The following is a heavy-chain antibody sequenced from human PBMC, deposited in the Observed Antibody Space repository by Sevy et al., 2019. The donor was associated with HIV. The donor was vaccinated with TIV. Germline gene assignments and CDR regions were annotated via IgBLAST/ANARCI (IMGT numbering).Heavy chain of an antibody. CDR1: GYTFTSYG. CDR2: ISAYNGNT. Sequence: ASVKVSCKASGYTFTSYGISWVRQAPGQGLEWMGWISAYNGNTNYAQKLQGRVTMTTDTSTSTAYMELRSLRSDDMAVYYCARDPLRRITMIVVASYYFDYWGQGTLVTVSS. J-gene: IGHJ4*02. CDR3: ARDPLRRITMIVVASYYFDY. D-gene: IGHD3-22*01. V-gene: IGHV1-18*03.